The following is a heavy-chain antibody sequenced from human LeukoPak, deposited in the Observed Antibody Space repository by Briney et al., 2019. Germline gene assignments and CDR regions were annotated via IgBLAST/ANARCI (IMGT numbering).Heavy chain of an antibody. CDR3: ARDSPYCTSSDCYLDY. J-gene: IGHJ4*02. D-gene: IGHD2-2*01. V-gene: IGHV3-7*01. Sequence: DSLKGRSTISRDNAKNSLFLQMNSLRAEDTAVYYCARDSPYCTSSDCYLDYWGQGTLVTVSS.